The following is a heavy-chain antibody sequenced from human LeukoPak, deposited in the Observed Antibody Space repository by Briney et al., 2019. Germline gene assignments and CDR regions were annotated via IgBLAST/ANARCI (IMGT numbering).Heavy chain of an antibody. J-gene: IGHJ4*02. Sequence: GGSLRLSCAASGFTFSSYWMSWVRQAPGKGLEWVANIKQDGSEKYYVDSVKGRFTISRDNAKNSLYLQMNSLSAEDTAVYYCARDGSSSWYSQYYFDYWGQGTLVTVSS. CDR3: ARDGSSSWYSQYYFDY. V-gene: IGHV3-7*03. D-gene: IGHD6-13*01. CDR1: GFTFSSYW. CDR2: IKQDGSEK.